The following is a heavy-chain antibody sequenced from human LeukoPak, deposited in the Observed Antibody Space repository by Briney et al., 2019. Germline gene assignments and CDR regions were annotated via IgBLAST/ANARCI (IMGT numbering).Heavy chain of an antibody. CDR1: GFTFSSYW. Sequence: PGGSLRLSCAASGFTFSSYWMSWVRQAPGKGLEWVANIKQDGSEKYYVDSVKGRFTISRDNAKNSLYLQMNSLRAEDTAVYYCARPGSYYVLGAFDIWGQGTMVTVSS. V-gene: IGHV3-7*01. CDR2: IKQDGSEK. J-gene: IGHJ3*02. D-gene: IGHD1-26*01. CDR3: ARPGSYYVLGAFDI.